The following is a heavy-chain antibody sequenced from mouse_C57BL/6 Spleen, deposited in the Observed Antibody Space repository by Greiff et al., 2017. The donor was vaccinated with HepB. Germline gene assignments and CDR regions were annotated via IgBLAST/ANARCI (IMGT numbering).Heavy chain of an antibody. D-gene: IGHD2-4*01. Sequence: VQLQQSGAELVRPGASVTLSCKASGYTFTDYEMHWVKQTPVHGLEWIGAIDPETGGTAYNQKFKGKAILTADKSSSTAYMELRSLTSEDSAVYYCTRRGGYYDADWYFDVWGTGTTVTVSS. J-gene: IGHJ1*03. CDR2: IDPETGGT. CDR3: TRRGGYYDADWYFDV. CDR1: GYTFTDYE. V-gene: IGHV1-15*01.